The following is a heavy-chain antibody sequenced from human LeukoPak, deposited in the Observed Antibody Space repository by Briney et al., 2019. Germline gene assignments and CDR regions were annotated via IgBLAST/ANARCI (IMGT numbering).Heavy chain of an antibody. CDR2: ISTSSSYI. Sequence: GGSLRLSCAASGFAFSTSNMNWVRQAPGKGLEWVSLISTSSSYISYTDSVKGRFTISRDNAKNSLYLQMNSLRAEDTAMYYCARGRGSSRDFDYWGQGTLVTVSS. CDR3: ARGRGSSRDFDY. D-gene: IGHD2-2*01. J-gene: IGHJ4*02. V-gene: IGHV3-21*01. CDR1: GFAFSTSN.